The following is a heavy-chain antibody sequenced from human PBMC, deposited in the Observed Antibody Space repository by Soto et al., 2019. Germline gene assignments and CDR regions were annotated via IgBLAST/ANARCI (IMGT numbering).Heavy chain of an antibody. CDR1: GYTFTNYG. J-gene: IGHJ5*02. D-gene: IGHD6-19*01. V-gene: IGHV1-18*01. CDR2: ISAYNGNT. CDR3: AREVVRVAGTRWFDP. Sequence: ASVKVSCKASGYTFTNYGISWVRQAPGQGLEWMGWISAYNGNTNYAQKLQGRVTMTTDTSTSTAYMELRSLRSDDTAVYYCAREVVRVAGTRWFDPWGQGTLVTVSS.